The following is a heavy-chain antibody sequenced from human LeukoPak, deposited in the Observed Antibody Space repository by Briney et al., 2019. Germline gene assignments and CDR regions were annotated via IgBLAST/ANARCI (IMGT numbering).Heavy chain of an antibody. CDR3: ARESPFGVVQWLITPPDY. D-gene: IGHD3-3*01. CDR1: GFTFSSYS. J-gene: IGHJ4*02. CDR2: IKQDGSEK. Sequence: GGSLRLSCAASGFTFSSYSMNWVRQAPGKGLEWVANIKQDGSEKYYVDSVKGRFTISRDNAKNSLYLQMNSLRAEDTAVYYCARESPFGVVQWLITPPDYWGQGTLVTVSS. V-gene: IGHV3-7*01.